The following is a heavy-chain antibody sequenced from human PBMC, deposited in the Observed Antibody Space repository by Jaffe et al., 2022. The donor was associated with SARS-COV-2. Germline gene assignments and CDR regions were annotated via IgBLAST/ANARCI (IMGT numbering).Heavy chain of an antibody. CDR3: ARSTSGKFDY. CDR1: GFHFSVYS. CDR2: MTSDTKTI. Sequence: EVLLVESGGGMVKPGGSLRLSCAASGFHFSVYSMNWVRQAPGKGLEWVAYMTSDTKTIYYADSVRGRFTISRDNEKYSLSLQMNSLREEDTAVYYCARSTSGKFDYWGPGTLVSVSS. J-gene: IGHJ4*02. V-gene: IGHV3-48*02. D-gene: IGHD3-10*01.